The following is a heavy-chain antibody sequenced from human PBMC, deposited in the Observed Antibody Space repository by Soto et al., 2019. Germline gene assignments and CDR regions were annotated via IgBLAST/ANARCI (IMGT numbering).Heavy chain of an antibody. CDR1: GGTFSSYA. J-gene: IGHJ4*02. CDR2: IIPIFGTA. Sequence: SVKGSCKASGGTFSSYAISWVRQAPGQGLEWMGGIIPIFGTANYAQKFQGRVTITADESTSTAYMELSSLRSEDTAVYYCARTGIAAAGPFDYWGQGTLVTVSS. D-gene: IGHD6-13*01. CDR3: ARTGIAAAGPFDY. V-gene: IGHV1-69*13.